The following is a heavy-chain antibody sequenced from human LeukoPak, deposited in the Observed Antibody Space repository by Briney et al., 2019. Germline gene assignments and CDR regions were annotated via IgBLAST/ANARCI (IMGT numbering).Heavy chain of an antibody. J-gene: IGHJ4*02. CDR3: ARDKCNSTTYPKYFDY. Sequence: SETLSLTCTVSGGSISSGNYYWSWIRQPAGRGLQWIGRIYASGSTNYNPSLTSRVTMSVDTSKNQFSLNATSVTAADTAVYYCARDKCNSTTYPKYFDYWGQGILVTVSS. D-gene: IGHD2/OR15-2a*01. CDR1: GGSISSGNYY. CDR2: IYASGST. V-gene: IGHV4-61*02.